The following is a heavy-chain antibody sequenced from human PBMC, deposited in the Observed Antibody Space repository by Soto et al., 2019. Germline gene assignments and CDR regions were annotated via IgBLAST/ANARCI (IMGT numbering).Heavy chain of an antibody. CDR1: GGSISISSYY. D-gene: IGHD6-19*01. J-gene: IGHJ6*02. Sequence: PSETLSLACTVSGGSISISSYYWGWIRQPPGKGLEWIGSIYYSGSTYYNPSLKSRVTISVDTSKNQFSLKLRSVTAADTAVYYCARSRAVAGYYYYYGMDVWGQGTTVTVSS. V-gene: IGHV4-39*01. CDR2: IYYSGST. CDR3: ARSRAVAGYYYYYGMDV.